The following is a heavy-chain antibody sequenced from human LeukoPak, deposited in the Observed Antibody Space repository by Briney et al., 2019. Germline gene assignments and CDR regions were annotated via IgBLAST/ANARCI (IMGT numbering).Heavy chain of an antibody. CDR2: IDYSGAT. J-gene: IGHJ4*02. D-gene: IGHD1-1*01. CDR1: GGSISSNGYY. V-gene: IGHV4-39*07. Sequence: PSETLSLTCTVSGGSISSNGYYWAWFRQPPGNGLEWIGSIDYSGATYYNPSLKSRVTISIDTSKNQFSLKLRCVTAADTAVYYCARDGNALWGQGTLVTVSS. CDR3: ARDGNAL.